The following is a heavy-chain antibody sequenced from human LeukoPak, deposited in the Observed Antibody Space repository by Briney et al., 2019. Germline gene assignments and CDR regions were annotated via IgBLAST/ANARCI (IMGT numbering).Heavy chain of an antibody. J-gene: IGHJ4*02. CDR1: GYSFTNYW. V-gene: IGHV5-51*01. CDR2: IYPGDSDT. CDR3: ARLGVEAYDSSGYYYFDY. D-gene: IGHD3-22*01. Sequence: PGESLKISCKGSGYSFTNYWIGWGRQMPGKGLEWMGTIYPGDSDTRYRPSFQGQVTISADKSVSTAYLQWSSLKASDTAMYYCARLGVEAYDSSGYYYFDYWGQGALVTVSS.